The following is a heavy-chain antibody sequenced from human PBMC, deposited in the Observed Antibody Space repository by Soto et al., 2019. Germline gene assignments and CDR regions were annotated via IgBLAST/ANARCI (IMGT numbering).Heavy chain of an antibody. CDR1: GGTFSSYA. V-gene: IGHV1-69*12. Sequence: QVQLVQSGAEVKKSGSSVKVSCKASGGTFSSYAISWVRQAPAQGLEWMGGIIPIFGTANYAQKFQGRVTMTADESTSTAYMELSSLRSEDTAVYYCASRSSSWYGALDYWGQGTLVTVSS. J-gene: IGHJ4*02. CDR2: IIPIFGTA. CDR3: ASRSSSWYGALDY. D-gene: IGHD6-13*01.